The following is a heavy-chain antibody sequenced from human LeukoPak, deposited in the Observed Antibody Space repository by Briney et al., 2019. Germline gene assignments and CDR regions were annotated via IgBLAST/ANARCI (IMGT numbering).Heavy chain of an antibody. Sequence: GGSLRLSCAASGFTFSSYWMSWVRQAPGKGLEWVAKIKQDGSEKYYVDSVKGRFTISRDNSKNTLYLQMNSLRAEDTAVYYCARDVLPTYYYDSSGSPLGYWGQGTLVTVSS. D-gene: IGHD3-22*01. J-gene: IGHJ4*02. CDR3: ARDVLPTYYYDSSGSPLGY. CDR2: IKQDGSEK. CDR1: GFTFSSYW. V-gene: IGHV3-7*01.